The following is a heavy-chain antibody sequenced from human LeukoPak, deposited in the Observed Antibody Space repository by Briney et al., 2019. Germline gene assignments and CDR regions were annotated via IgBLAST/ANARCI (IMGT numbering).Heavy chain of an antibody. Sequence: SETLSLTCTVSGGSISGYYWSWIRQPPGKGLECIGYIYYSGSTNYNPSLKSRVTMSVDTSKIQISLRLNSVTAADTAVYYCARLGYDFWSGYPNTYYYYYMDVWGKGTTVTVSS. V-gene: IGHV4-59*08. CDR1: GGSISGYY. J-gene: IGHJ6*03. D-gene: IGHD3-3*01. CDR2: IYYSGST. CDR3: ARLGYDFWSGYPNTYYYYYMDV.